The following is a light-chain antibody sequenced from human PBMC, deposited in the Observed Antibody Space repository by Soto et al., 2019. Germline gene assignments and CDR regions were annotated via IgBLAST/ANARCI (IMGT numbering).Light chain of an antibody. CDR1: QSVNSN. J-gene: IGKJ1*01. CDR2: GAS. V-gene: IGKV3-15*01. CDR3: QQYDDWPWT. Sequence: EIVLTQSPATLSVSPGDRATLSCRASQSVNSNLAWYQLKPGQAPRLPIYGASIRAAGIPARFTGSESGTEFTLSISSLQSEDFAVYYCQQYDDWPWTFGHGTKGDIK.